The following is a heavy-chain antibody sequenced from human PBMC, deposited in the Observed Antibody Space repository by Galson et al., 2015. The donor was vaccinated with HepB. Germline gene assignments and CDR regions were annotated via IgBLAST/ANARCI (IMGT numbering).Heavy chain of an antibody. CDR3: ARMITGYCSSTSCYSPQDYYYMDV. CDR1: GYTFTGYY. J-gene: IGHJ6*03. D-gene: IGHD2-2*02. CDR2: INPNSGGT. Sequence: SVKVSCKASGYTFTGYYMHWVRQAPGQGLEWMGWINPNSGGTNYAQKFQGRVTMTRDTSISTAYMELSRLRSDDTAVYYCARMITGYCSSTSCYSPQDYYYMDVWGKGTTVTVSS. V-gene: IGHV1-2*02.